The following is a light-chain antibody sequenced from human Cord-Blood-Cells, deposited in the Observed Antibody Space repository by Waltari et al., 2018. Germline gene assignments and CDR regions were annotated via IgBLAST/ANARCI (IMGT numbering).Light chain of an antibody. CDR1: SSDVGGYNY. Sequence: QSALTQPASVSGSHGQSITISCTGTSSDVGGYNYVPWYQQHPGKAPKLMIYDVSNRPSGVSKRFSGSQSGNTASLTISGLQAEDEADYYCSSYTSSSTLVFGGGTKLTVL. CDR2: DVS. J-gene: IGLJ2*01. V-gene: IGLV2-14*01. CDR3: SSYTSSSTLV.